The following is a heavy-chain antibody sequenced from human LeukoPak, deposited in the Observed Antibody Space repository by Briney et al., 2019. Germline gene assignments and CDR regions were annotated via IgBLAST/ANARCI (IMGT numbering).Heavy chain of an antibody. D-gene: IGHD3-22*01. CDR3: ARDPRYYDSSGPSTGPGP. J-gene: IGHJ5*02. CDR2: INPSGGST. V-gene: IGHV1-46*01. Sequence: GASVKVSCKASGYTFTSHYMHWVRQAPGQGLEWMGIINPSGGSTSYAQEFQGRVTMTRDMSTSTVYMELSSLRSEDTAVYYCARDPRYYDSSGPSTGPGPWGQGTLVTVSS. CDR1: GYTFTSHY.